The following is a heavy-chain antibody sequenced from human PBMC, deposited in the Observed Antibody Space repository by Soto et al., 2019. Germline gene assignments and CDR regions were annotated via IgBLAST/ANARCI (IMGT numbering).Heavy chain of an antibody. Sequence: QVQLVQSGAEVKKPGSSVKVSCKASGVTFSTYAISWVRQAPGQGLEWMGGVIPIFDTVNYAQRFQARVTITADESTTTAYRELSSLGSEDTAVYYGAADVGATARAFDYWGQGTLVTVSS. D-gene: IGHD1-26*01. CDR1: GVTFSTYA. J-gene: IGHJ4*01. CDR2: VIPIFDTV. CDR3: AADVGATARAFDY. V-gene: IGHV1-69*01.